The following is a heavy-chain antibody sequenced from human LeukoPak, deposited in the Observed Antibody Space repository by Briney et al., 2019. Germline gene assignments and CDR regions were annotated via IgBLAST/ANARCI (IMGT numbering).Heavy chain of an antibody. D-gene: IGHD1-26*01. V-gene: IGHV4-38-2*02. CDR2: IYQSGIT. J-gene: IGHJ5*02. CDR3: ARDPGRSYFPTTAWFDP. Sequence: SETLSLTCTVSGYSISSGHYWGWIRQPPGKGLEWIGSIYQSGITYYNLSLKSRVTISVDTSKNQFSLKLSSVTAADTAIYFCARDPGRSYFPTTAWFDPWGQGNLVTVSS. CDR1: GYSISSGHY.